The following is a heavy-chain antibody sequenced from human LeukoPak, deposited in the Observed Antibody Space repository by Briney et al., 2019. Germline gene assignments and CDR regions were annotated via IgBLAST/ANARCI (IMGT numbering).Heavy chain of an antibody. D-gene: IGHD3-22*01. V-gene: IGHV3-33*01. J-gene: IGHJ4*02. Sequence: PGRSLRLSCAASGFTLNNYGMHWVRQAPGKGLEWVAVIWYDGSNKYYADSVKGRFTISRDNSKNTLYLQMNSLRAEDTAVYYCARASYYYDSSGYYDIVYWGQGTLVTVSS. CDR1: GFTLNNYG. CDR2: IWYDGSNK. CDR3: ARASYYYDSSGYYDIVY.